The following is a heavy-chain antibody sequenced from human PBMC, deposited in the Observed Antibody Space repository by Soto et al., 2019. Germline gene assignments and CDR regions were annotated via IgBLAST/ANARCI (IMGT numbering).Heavy chain of an antibody. CDR3: ARGRVATILSTVYYYYYGMDV. V-gene: IGHV3-21*01. J-gene: IGHJ6*02. D-gene: IGHD5-12*01. CDR1: GSTFSSYS. Sequence: GGSLRLSCAASGSTFSSYSMNWVRQAPGKGLEWVSSISSSSSSYIYYADSVKGRFTISRDNAKNSLYLQMNSLRAEDTAVYYCARGRVATILSTVYYYYYGMDVWGQGTTVTVSS. CDR2: ISSSSSSYI.